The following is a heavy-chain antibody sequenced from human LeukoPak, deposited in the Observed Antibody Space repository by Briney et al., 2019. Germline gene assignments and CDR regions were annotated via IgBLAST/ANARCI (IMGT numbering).Heavy chain of an antibody. CDR2: ISSSSSYI. J-gene: IGHJ5*02. V-gene: IGHV3-21*01. Sequence: GGSLRLSCAASGFTFSSYSMNWVRQAPGRGLEWVSSISSSSSYIYYADSVKGRFTISRDNAKNSLYLQMNSLRAEDTAVYYCARRGIAVAENWFDPWGQGTLVTVSS. CDR3: ARRGIAVAENWFDP. D-gene: IGHD6-19*01. CDR1: GFTFSSYS.